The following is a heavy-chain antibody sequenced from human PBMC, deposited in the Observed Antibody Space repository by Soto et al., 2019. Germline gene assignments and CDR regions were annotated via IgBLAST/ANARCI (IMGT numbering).Heavy chain of an antibody. CDR1: GFTFSSFF. V-gene: IGHV3-23*01. Sequence: PGGSLRLSCTASGFTFSSFFMNWVRQAPGKGPEWVSGIDTSGGVTKYADSVKGRFTISRDNSKNTLYLQMNSLRAEDTAVYYCARFYYDSSGYLPSPYYYYYGMDVWGQGTTVTVSS. CDR2: IDTSGGVT. CDR3: ARFYYDSSGYLPSPYYYYYGMDV. J-gene: IGHJ6*02. D-gene: IGHD3-22*01.